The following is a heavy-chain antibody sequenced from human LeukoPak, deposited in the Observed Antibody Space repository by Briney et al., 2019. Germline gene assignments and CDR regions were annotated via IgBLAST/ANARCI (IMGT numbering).Heavy chain of an antibody. CDR1: GYTFTGYY. V-gene: IGHV1-2*02. CDR2: INPNSGGT. J-gene: IGHJ4*02. D-gene: IGHD5-12*01. CDR3: ARLWNTGYIIYFDS. Sequence: ASVKVSCKASGYTFTGYYMHWVRRAPGQGLEWMGWINPNSGGTNFAQKFRGRVTMTRGTSISTAFMELSRLTSDDTAVYYCARLWNTGYIIYFDSWGQGALVTVSS.